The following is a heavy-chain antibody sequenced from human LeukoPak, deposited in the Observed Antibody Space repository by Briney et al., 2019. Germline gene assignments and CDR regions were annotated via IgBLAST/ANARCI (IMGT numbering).Heavy chain of an antibody. CDR1: GFTFSTDV. CDR2: ISGSGGNT. Sequence: GGSLRLSCAASGFTFSTDVMSWVRQAPGKGLECVSAISGSGGNTYYADSVKGRFTISRDNAKNSLYLQMNSLRAEDTAVYYCARDCLPQYGMDVWGQGTTVTVSS. J-gene: IGHJ6*02. V-gene: IGHV3-23*01. CDR3: ARDCLPQYGMDV. D-gene: IGHD5/OR15-5a*01.